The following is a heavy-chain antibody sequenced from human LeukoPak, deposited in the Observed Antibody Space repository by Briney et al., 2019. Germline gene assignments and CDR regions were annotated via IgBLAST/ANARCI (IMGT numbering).Heavy chain of an antibody. CDR3: AKDLSSGWLPNDY. CDR1: AFTFSSYG. V-gene: IGHV3-33*06. CDR2: IWYDGGNK. J-gene: IGHJ4*02. Sequence: PGGSLRLSCAVSAFTFSSYGMHWVRQAPGKGLEWVAVIWYDGGNKYYADSVKGRFTISRDNSKNTLYLQMNSLRAEDTAVYYCAKDLSSGWLPNDYWGQGTLVTVSS. D-gene: IGHD6-19*01.